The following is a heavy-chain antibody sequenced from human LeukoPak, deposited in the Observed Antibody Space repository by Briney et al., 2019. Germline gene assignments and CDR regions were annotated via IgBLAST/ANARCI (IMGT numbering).Heavy chain of an antibody. J-gene: IGHJ3*02. CDR1: GFTFSSYA. V-gene: IGHV3-23*01. CDR2: ISGSGGST. CDR3: AKDVNLDYDSSGPNAFDI. Sequence: TGGSLRLSCAASGFTFSSYAMSWVRQAPGKGLEWVSAISGSGGSTYYADSVKGRFTISRDNSKNTLYLQMNSLRAEDTAVYYCAKDVNLDYDSSGPNAFDIWGQGTMVTVSS. D-gene: IGHD3-22*01.